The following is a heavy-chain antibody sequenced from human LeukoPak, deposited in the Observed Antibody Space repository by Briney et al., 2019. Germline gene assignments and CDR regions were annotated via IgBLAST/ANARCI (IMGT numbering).Heavy chain of an antibody. D-gene: IGHD2-2*03. CDR2: ISSSGTT. V-gene: IGHV3-69-1*02. J-gene: IGHJ3*02. Sequence: GGSLRLSCAASGFTFSDYYMNWVRQAPGKGLEWVSYISSSGTTYYADSVKGRFTISRDNAKNSLFLQMNSLRAEDTAVYYCGRGGYCSSTICYAMNAFDIWGHGTMVTVSS. CDR1: GFTFSDYY. CDR3: GRGGYCSSTICYAMNAFDI.